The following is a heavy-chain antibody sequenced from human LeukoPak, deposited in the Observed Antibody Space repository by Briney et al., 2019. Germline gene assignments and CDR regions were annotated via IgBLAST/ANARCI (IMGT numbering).Heavy chain of an antibody. V-gene: IGHV4-4*09. Sequence: PSETLSLTCTVPDGSISNSFWNWVRQPPGKGLEWIAYIHTSGSTNYNLAFKSRVTLSVDTSKSQFSLRLNSVTASDTAVYYCANSYDGKIVPFDNWGQGTLVAVSS. CDR2: IHTSGST. J-gene: IGHJ4*02. CDR3: ANSYDGKIVPFDN. CDR1: DGSISNSF. D-gene: IGHD4-23*01.